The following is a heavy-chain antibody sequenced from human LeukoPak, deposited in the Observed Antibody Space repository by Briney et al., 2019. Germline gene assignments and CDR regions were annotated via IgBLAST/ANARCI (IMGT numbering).Heavy chain of an antibody. V-gene: IGHV4-34*01. Sequence: KPSETLSLTCAVYGGSFSGYYWSWIRQPPGKGLEWIGEINHSGSTNYNPSLKSRVTISVDTSKNQFSLKLSSVTAADTAVYYCARAISGYVWGSYRQRYYYYYMDVWGKGTTVTVSS. CDR2: INHSGST. J-gene: IGHJ6*03. CDR3: ARAISGYVWGSYRQRYYYYYMDV. D-gene: IGHD3-16*02. CDR1: GGSFSGYY.